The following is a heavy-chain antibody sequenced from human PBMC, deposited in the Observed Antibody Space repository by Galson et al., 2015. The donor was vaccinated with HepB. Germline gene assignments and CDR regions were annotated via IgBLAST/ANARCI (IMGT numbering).Heavy chain of an antibody. V-gene: IGHV3-15*01. CDR1: GFTFSNAW. CDR3: TTEEGGSSAFDI. CDR2: IKSKTDGGTT. D-gene: IGHD5-12*01. Sequence: SLRLSCAASGFTFSNAWMSWVRQAPGKGLEWVGRIKSKTDGGTTDYAAPVKGRFTISRDDSKNTLYLQMNSLKTEDTAVYYCTTEEGGSSAFDIWGQGTMVTVSS. J-gene: IGHJ3*02.